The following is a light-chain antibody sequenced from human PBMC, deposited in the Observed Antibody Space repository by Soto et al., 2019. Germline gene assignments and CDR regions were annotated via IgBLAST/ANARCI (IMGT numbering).Light chain of an antibody. CDR2: GNS. CDR3: ATLDGSLPGEV. Sequence: QSVLTQPPSVSGAPGQRVTLSCTGNTSNLGAGYDVHWYQQLPGAAPKLVIFGNSNRPSGVPERFSGSKSGTSASLAITGLQAEDEADYYCATLDGSLPGEVFGGGTKVTVL. CDR1: TSNLGAGYD. V-gene: IGLV1-40*01. J-gene: IGLJ2*01.